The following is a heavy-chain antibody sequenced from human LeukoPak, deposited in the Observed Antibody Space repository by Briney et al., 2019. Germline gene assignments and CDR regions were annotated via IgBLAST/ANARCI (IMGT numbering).Heavy chain of an antibody. CDR3: ARYSGSYYYPPAWDL. D-gene: IGHD1-26*01. V-gene: IGHV3-23*01. J-gene: IGHJ4*02. CDR1: GFTFSNNA. Sequence: GGSLRLSCAASGFTFSNNAMSWVRQAPGKGLEWVSATSTSGGSAYYADSVKGRFTISRDNSKNTLYLQMDSLRANDTAVYYCARYSGSYYYPPAWDLWGQGTLVTVSS. CDR2: TSTSGGSA.